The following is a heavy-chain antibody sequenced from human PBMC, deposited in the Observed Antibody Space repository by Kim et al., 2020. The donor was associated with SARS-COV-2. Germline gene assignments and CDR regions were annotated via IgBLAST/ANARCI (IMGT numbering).Heavy chain of an antibody. J-gene: IGHJ4*02. V-gene: IGHV6-1*01. CDR3: ARVKTGYFDY. CDR2: YN. Sequence: YNDYAVSVHSRITINPDTSKNQFSLQLNSVTPADTAVYYCARVKTGYFDYWGQGTLVTVSS.